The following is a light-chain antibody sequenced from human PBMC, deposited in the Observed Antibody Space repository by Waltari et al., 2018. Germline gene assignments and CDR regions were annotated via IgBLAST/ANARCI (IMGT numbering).Light chain of an antibody. Sequence: QSALTPPASVSGSPGQSITISCTGSSNYVGRYNLVSWYKQHPGEAPTLILYEVSKRPSGVSDRFSGSKSGNTASLTISGLRPEDEADYYCCSYGGASARLFGGGTKVTVL. J-gene: IGLJ2*01. V-gene: IGLV2-23*02. CDR3: CSYGGASARL. CDR1: SNYVGRYNL. CDR2: EVS.